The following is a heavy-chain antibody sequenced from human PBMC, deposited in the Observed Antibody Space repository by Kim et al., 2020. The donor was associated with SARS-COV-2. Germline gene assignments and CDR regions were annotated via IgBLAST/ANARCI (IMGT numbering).Heavy chain of an antibody. CDR2: INHSGST. D-gene: IGHD3-9*01. V-gene: IGHV4-34*01. J-gene: IGHJ4*02. Sequence: SETLSLTCAVYGGSFSGYYWSWIRQPPGKGLEWIGEINHSGSTNYNPSLKSRVTISVDTSKNQFSLKLSSVTAADTAVYYCARGVGLRYFDWLLRPLDYWGQGTLVTVSS. CDR3: ARGVGLRYFDWLLRPLDY. CDR1: GGSFSGYY.